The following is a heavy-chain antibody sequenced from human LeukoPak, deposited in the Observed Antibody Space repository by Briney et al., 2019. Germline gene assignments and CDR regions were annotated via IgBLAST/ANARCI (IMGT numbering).Heavy chain of an antibody. D-gene: IGHD2-2*01. CDR2: INPNSGGT. CDR3: ARWQGYCSSTSCDNWFDP. CDR1: GYTFTGYY. J-gene: IGHJ5*02. V-gene: IGHV1-2*02. Sequence: GASVKVSCKASGYTFTGYYMHWVRQAPGQGLEWMGWINPNSGGTNYAQKFQGRVTMTRDTSISTAYMELSRLRSDDTAVYYCARWQGYCSSTSCDNWFDPWGQGTLVTVYS.